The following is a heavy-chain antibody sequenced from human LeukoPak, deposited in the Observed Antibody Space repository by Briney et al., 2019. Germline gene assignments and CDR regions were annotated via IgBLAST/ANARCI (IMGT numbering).Heavy chain of an antibody. V-gene: IGHV3-30*18. CDR2: ISYDGSNK. CDR3: AKGGDYGDYAHFDY. Sequence: GRSLRLSCAASGFTFSSYGMHWVRQAPGKGLEWVAVISYDGSNKYYADSVKGRFTISRDNSKNTLYLQMNSLRAEDTAVYYCAKGGDYGDYAHFDYWGQGTLVTVSS. D-gene: IGHD4-17*01. J-gene: IGHJ4*02. CDR1: GFTFSSYG.